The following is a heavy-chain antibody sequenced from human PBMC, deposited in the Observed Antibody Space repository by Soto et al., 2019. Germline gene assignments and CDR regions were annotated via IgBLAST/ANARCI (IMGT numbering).Heavy chain of an antibody. CDR1: GFTFSSYW. CDR2: IKQDGSEK. CDR3: ASAPNPPYYDFWSGYALPPGTPNCFAP. V-gene: IGHV3-7*01. Sequence: EVQLVESGGGLVQPGGSLRLSCAASGFTFSSYWMSWVRQAPGKGLEWVANIKQDGSEKYNVYSVTGRFTISRDNAKNSLYLQMNSRRAEDTAVYYCASAPNPPYYDFWSGYALPPGTPNCFAPWGQGTLVTVSS. J-gene: IGHJ5*02. D-gene: IGHD3-3*01.